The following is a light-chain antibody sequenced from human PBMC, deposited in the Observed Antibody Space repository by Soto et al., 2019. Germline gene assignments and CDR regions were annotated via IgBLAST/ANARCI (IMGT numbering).Light chain of an antibody. CDR1: QSISTW. CDR2: DAS. CDR3: QQYSIYWNT. Sequence: GDGVTITCRASQSISTWLAWYQQKPGKAPKLLIYDASTLESGVPSRFSASGSGTEFTLTISSLQPDDFATYYCQQYSIYWNTFGQGTKLEIK. V-gene: IGKV1-5*01. J-gene: IGKJ2*01.